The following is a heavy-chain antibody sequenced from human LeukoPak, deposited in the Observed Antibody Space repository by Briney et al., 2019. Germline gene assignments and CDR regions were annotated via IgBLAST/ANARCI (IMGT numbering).Heavy chain of an antibody. D-gene: IGHD3-22*01. V-gene: IGHV3-30-3*01. CDR3: AREVVVVPLHWYFDL. J-gene: IGHJ2*01. Sequence: GGSLRLSCAASGFTFSSYAMHWVRQAPGKGLEWVAVISYDGSNKYYADSVKGRFTISRDNSKNTLYLQMNSLRAEDTAVYYCAREVVVVPLHWYFDLWGRGTLVTVSS. CDR1: GFTFSSYA. CDR2: ISYDGSNK.